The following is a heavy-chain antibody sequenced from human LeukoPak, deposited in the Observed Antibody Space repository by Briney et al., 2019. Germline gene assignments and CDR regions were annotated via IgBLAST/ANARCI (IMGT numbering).Heavy chain of an antibody. D-gene: IGHD2-2*02. CDR3: ARRRGYCSSTSCYTSYFQH. J-gene: IGHJ1*01. CDR2: INHSGST. V-gene: IGHV4-34*01. Sequence: SETLSLTCAVYGGSFSGYYWSWIRQPPGKGLEWIGEINHSGSTNHNPSLKSRVTISVDTSKNQFSLKLSSVTAADTAVYYCARRRGYCSSTSCYTSYFQHWGQGTLVTVSS. CDR1: GGSFSGYY.